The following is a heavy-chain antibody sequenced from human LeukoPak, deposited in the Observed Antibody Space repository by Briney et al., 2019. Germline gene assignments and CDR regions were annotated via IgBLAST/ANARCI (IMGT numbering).Heavy chain of an antibody. D-gene: IGHD2-2*02. CDR1: GSTFSSYA. J-gene: IGHJ1*01. Sequence: PGGSLRLSCAASGSTFSSYAMSWVRQAPGKGLEWVSAISGSGGSTYYADSVKGRFTISRDNSKNTLYLQMNSLRAEDTAVYYCAKDSLYCSSTSCYNAEYFQHWGQGTLVTVSS. CDR2: ISGSGGST. CDR3: AKDSLYCSSTSCYNAEYFQH. V-gene: IGHV3-23*01.